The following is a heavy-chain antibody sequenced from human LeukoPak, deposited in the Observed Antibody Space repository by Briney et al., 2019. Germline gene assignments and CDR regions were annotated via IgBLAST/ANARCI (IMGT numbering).Heavy chain of an antibody. V-gene: IGHV4-34*01. J-gene: IGHJ5*02. Sequence: PSETLSLTCAVYGGSFSGYYWGWILQPPGKGLQWIGEITHNGYTNYNPALKSRVTISIDTSKNEFSLKVSSVTAADMAIYYCAASGGPINWFDPWGQGTLVTVSS. CDR3: AASGGPINWFDP. D-gene: IGHD3-10*01. CDR1: GGSFSGYY. CDR2: ITHNGYT.